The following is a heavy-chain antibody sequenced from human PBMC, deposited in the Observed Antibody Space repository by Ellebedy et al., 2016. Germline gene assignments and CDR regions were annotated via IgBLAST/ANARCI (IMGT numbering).Heavy chain of an antibody. CDR2: IGWDDNK. CDR3: ARSRSDYVWGSWPRDYFYYTDV. Sequence: SGPTLVXPTQTLTLTCTFSGFSLSTSKMCVTWIRQPPGKALEWLALIGWDDNKYYSTSLRTRLTISKDTSENQVVLTMTNVDPVDTGTYYCARSRSDYVWGSWPRDYFYYTDVWGKGTTVTVSS. D-gene: IGHD3-16*01. V-gene: IGHV2-70*01. J-gene: IGHJ6*04. CDR1: GFSLSTSKMC.